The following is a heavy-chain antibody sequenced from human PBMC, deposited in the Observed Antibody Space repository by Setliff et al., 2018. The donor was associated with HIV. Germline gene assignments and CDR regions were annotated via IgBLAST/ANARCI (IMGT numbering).Heavy chain of an antibody. CDR1: GGSITTNNYY. CDR3: ARDTSGGY. Sequence: SSETLSLTCTVTGGSITTNNYYWGWIRQPPGKGLEWIGTIYYTGHTFYDPSLKSQVTTSVDTSKNQFSLKLTSVTAADTAVYYCARDTSGGYWGQGTLVTVSS. V-gene: IGHV4-39*07. D-gene: IGHD3-10*01. CDR2: IYYTGHT. J-gene: IGHJ4*02.